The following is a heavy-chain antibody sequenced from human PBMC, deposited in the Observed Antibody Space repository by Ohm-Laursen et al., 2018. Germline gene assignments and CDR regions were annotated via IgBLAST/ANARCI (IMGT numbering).Heavy chain of an antibody. V-gene: IGHV1-18*01. CDR3: ALIVTTIY. J-gene: IGHJ4*02. CDR2: ISAYNGNT. Sequence: ESSVKVSCKASGYTFTSYGISWVRQAPGQGLEWMGWISAYNGNTNYAQKFQGRVSMTRDTSISTAYMELSSLRSDDTAVFYCALIVTTIYWGQGTLVTVSS. CDR1: GYTFTSYG. D-gene: IGHD5-12*01.